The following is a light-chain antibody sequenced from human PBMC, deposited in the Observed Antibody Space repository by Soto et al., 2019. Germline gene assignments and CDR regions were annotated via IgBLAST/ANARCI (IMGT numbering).Light chain of an antibody. CDR3: QLFPRWLWIP. CDR1: EIVAGY. CDR2: ETS. J-gene: IGKJ5*01. Sequence: SEIVAGYLAWYQQKPGLPPRLLIYETSNRVIGLPDRFTGIGSGTDLTLSIGCLQREDSGVHYCQLFPRWLWIPFAEGTRLDIK. V-gene: IGKV3-11*01.